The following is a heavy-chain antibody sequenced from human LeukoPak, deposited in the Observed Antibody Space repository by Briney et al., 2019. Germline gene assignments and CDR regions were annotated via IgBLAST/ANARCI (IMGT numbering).Heavy chain of an antibody. Sequence: GGSLRLSCAASGFTFSSYTMNWVRQAPGKGLEWVSSISSSSSYIYYADSVKGRFTISRDNAKNSLYLQMNSLRAEDTAVYYCARHTGFDYFDSWGQGTLVTVSS. V-gene: IGHV3-21*01. J-gene: IGHJ4*02. CDR3: ARHTGFDYFDS. D-gene: IGHD1-1*01. CDR1: GFTFSSYT. CDR2: ISSSSSYI.